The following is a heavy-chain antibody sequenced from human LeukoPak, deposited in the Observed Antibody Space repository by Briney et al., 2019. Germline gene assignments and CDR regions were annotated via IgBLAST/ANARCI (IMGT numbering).Heavy chain of an antibody. CDR2: IYYDGST. CDR1: GGSITSYY. V-gene: IGHV4-59*01. D-gene: IGHD1-20*01. J-gene: IGHJ4*02. CDR3: ARGYNWNYVGY. Sequence: SETLSLTCTVSGGSITSYYWNWIRQPPGKGLEWIGYIYYDGSTNYNPSLKSRVTMSVDTSRNQFSLKRTSPSAADTAVYYCARGYNWNYVGYWGQGILVTVSS.